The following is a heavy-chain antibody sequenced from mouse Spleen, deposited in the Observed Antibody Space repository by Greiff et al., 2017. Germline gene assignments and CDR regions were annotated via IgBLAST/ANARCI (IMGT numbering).Heavy chain of an antibody. Sequence: VQLQQSGAELVRPGTSVKVSCKASGYAFTNYLIEWVKQRPGQGLEWIGVINPGSGGTNYNEKFKGKATLTADKSSSTAYMQLSSLTSDDSAVYFCARGTTGPAWFAYWGQGTLVTVSA. CDR1: GYAFTNYL. V-gene: IGHV1-54*01. CDR2: INPGSGGT. J-gene: IGHJ3*01. CDR3: ARGTTGPAWFAY. D-gene: IGHD2-12*01.